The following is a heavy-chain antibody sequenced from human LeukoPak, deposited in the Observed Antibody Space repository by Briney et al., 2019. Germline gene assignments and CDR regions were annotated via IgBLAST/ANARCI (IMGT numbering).Heavy chain of an antibody. CDR1: GGSISSGSYY. D-gene: IGHD1-1*01. V-gene: IGHV4-30-2*01. CDR3: AREDNWNHQVDP. Sequence: PSETLSLTCTVSGGSISSGSYYWSWIRQPPGKGLEWIGYIYHSGSTYYNPSLKSRVTISVDRSKNQFSLKLSSVTAADTAVYYCAREDNWNHQVDPWGQGTLVTVSS. J-gene: IGHJ5*02. CDR2: IYHSGST.